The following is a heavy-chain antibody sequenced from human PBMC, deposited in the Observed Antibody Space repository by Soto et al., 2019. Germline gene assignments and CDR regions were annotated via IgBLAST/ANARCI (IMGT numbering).Heavy chain of an antibody. J-gene: IGHJ4*02. V-gene: IGHV3-23*01. CDR1: GFPFSSYA. CDR2: ISGSGGRT. Sequence: DVQLLESGGGLVQPGGSLRLSCAASGFPFSSYAMTWVRQTPGQGLQWVSSISGSGGRTYYADSVKGRFTISRDNSKNSLYLQMNSLRADDTAVYYCAKVYVFRLLETHTPFDHWGQGTLVTVSS. D-gene: IGHD3-3*01. CDR3: AKVYVFRLLETHTPFDH.